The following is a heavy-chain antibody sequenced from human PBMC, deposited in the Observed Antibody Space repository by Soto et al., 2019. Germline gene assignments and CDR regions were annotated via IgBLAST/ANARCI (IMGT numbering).Heavy chain of an antibody. D-gene: IGHD3-3*02. CDR1: GDRIISSHW. Sequence: LTCAVSGDRIISSHWWHWVRQPPGKGQGWIGQVCHSGSTNDTPSLTSLVTISVDKTKNHFSMKVTSVTAADTAVYYCASCHFRCGPRTDTRLDYWGQGTLVTVSS. V-gene: IGHV4-4*02. CDR2: VCHSGST. J-gene: IGHJ4*02. CDR3: ASCHFRCGPRTDTRLDY.